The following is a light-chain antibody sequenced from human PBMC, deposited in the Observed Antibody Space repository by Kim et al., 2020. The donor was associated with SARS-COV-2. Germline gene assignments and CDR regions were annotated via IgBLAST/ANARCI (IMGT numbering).Light chain of an antibody. V-gene: IGLV2-11*01. CDR1: SSDVGGYNY. J-gene: IGLJ3*02. CDR3: CSYAGSYTYWV. Sequence: QSALTQRRSVSGSPGQSVTISCTGTSSDVGGYNYVSWYQQHPGKAPKLMIYDVSKRPSGVPDRFSGSKSGNTASLTISGLQAEDEADYYCCSYAGSYTYWVFGGGTQLTVL. CDR2: DVS.